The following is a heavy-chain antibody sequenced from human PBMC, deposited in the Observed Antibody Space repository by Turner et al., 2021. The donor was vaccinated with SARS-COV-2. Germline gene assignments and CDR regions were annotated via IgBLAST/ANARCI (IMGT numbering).Heavy chain of an antibody. J-gene: IGHJ6*02. CDR1: GGSISSSSYY. V-gene: IGHV4-39*01. CDR2: IYYSGST. CDR3: ATSTVAGTELNYYGMDV. Sequence: QLQLQESGPGLVKPSETLSPTCTVSGGSISSSSYYWGWIRQPPGKGLEWIGSIYYSGSTYYNPSLKSRVTISVDTSKNQFSLKLSSVTAADTAVYYCATSTVAGTELNYYGMDVWGQGTTVTVSS. D-gene: IGHD6-13*01.